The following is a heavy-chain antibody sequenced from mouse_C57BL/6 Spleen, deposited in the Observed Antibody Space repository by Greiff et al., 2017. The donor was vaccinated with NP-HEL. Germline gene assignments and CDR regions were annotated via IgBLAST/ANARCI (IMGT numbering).Heavy chain of an antibody. Sequence: EVQVVESGGDLVKPGGSLKLSCAASGFTFSSYGMSWVRQTPDKRLEWVATISSGGSYTYYPDSVKGRFTISRDNAKNTLYLQMSSLKSEDTAMYYCARPLSGYLDYWGQGTTLTVSS. V-gene: IGHV5-6*01. J-gene: IGHJ2*01. CDR2: ISSGGSYT. CDR1: GFTFSSYG. CDR3: ARPLSGYLDY. D-gene: IGHD3-2*02.